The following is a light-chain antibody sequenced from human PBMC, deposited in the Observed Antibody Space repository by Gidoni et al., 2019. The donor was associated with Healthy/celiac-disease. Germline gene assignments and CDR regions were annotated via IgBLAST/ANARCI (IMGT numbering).Light chain of an antibody. CDR1: QSISSY. V-gene: IGKV1-39*01. CDR3: QQSYSTLWT. CDR2: AAS. Sequence: DIQMTQSPSSLSASVGDRDTITCRASQSISSYLNWYQQKPGKAPKLLIYAASSLQSGVPSRFSGSGSGTDFTLTISSLQPEDFATYYCQQSYSTLWTFXQXTKVEIK. J-gene: IGKJ1*01.